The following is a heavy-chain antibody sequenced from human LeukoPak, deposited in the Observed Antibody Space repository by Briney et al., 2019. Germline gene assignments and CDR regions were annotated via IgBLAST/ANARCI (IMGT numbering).Heavy chain of an antibody. CDR1: GYTFTGYY. Sequence: ASVKVSCKTSGYTFTGYYMHWVRQAPGQGLEWMGWINPNSGGTNYVQKFQGRVTMTRDTSISTAYMELSRLRSDDTAVYYCARDRLRDSWSGYPKNWFDPWGQGTLVTVSS. CDR2: INPNSGGT. CDR3: ARDRLRDSWSGYPKNWFDP. J-gene: IGHJ5*02. D-gene: IGHD3-3*01. V-gene: IGHV1-2*02.